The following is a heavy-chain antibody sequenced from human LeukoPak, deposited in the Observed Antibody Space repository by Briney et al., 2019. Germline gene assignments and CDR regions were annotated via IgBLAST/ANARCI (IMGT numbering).Heavy chain of an antibody. Sequence: PLQTLSLTCTVSGGSISSGSYYWTWIRQPAGKGLEWIGRTYTSGSTNHNPSLKSRVTISLDTSKNQFSLKLISVTAADTAVYFCARERTDTSMDYWGQGTLVTVSS. J-gene: IGHJ4*02. D-gene: IGHD5-18*01. CDR2: TYTSGST. CDR3: ARERTDTSMDY. V-gene: IGHV4-61*02. CDR1: GGSISSGSYY.